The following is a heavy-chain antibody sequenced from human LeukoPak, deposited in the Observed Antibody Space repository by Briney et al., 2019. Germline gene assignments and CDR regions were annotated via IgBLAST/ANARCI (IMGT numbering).Heavy chain of an antibody. Sequence: PGGSLRLSCADSGFTFRSDSMNWVRQAPGKGLEYVSAISSNGGSTYIADSVKGGFTISRDNSKNTLYLQMSSLRAEDTAVYYCMRESSYGSGSYDYWGQGTLVTVSS. V-gene: IGHV3-64D*06. CDR3: MRESSYGSGSYDY. D-gene: IGHD3-10*01. CDR2: ISSNGGST. J-gene: IGHJ4*02. CDR1: GFTFRSDS.